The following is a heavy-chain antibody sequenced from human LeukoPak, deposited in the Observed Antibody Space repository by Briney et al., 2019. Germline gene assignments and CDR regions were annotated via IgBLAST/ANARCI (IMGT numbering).Heavy chain of an antibody. J-gene: IGHJ4*02. CDR1: GYTFTGYY. Sequence: ASVKVSCKASGYTFTGYYIHWVRQAPGQGLEWMGWINPNTGGTNYAQKFQGRVTMARDTSISTAYMELSRLRSDDTAVYYCARVKNYYDSSGYLYYFDYWSQGTLVTVSS. D-gene: IGHD3-22*01. CDR2: INPNTGGT. CDR3: ARVKNYYDSSGYLYYFDY. V-gene: IGHV1-2*02.